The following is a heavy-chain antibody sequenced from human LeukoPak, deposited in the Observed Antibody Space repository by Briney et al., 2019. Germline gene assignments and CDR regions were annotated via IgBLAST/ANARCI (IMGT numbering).Heavy chain of an antibody. CDR2: ISGSGGST. CDR1: GFTFSSYA. CDR3: AKSGRDGYNYGGY. J-gene: IGHJ4*02. V-gene: IGHV3-23*01. Sequence: GGSLRLSCAASGFTFSSYAMRWVRQTPGEGLEWVSTISGSGGSTFYADSVKGRFTNSRDNSKNTLYLQMNSLRAEDTAVYYCAKSGRDGYNYGGYWGQGTLVTVSS. D-gene: IGHD5-24*01.